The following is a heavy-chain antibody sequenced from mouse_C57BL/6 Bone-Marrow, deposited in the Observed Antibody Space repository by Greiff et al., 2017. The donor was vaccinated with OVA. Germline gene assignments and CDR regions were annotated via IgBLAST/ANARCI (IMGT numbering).Heavy chain of an antibody. D-gene: IGHD1-1*01. CDR2: IYPGNSDT. V-gene: IGHV1-5*01. Sequence: VQLQQPGAELVKPGASVKMSCKASGYTFTSYWMHWVKQRPGQGLEWIGAIYPGNSDTSYNQKFKGKAQLTAVTSASTAYMELSSLANADSAVYYCTRRGVDDGGFDYWGQGTLVTVSA. CDR3: TRRGVDDGGFDY. CDR1: GYTFTSYW. J-gene: IGHJ3*01.